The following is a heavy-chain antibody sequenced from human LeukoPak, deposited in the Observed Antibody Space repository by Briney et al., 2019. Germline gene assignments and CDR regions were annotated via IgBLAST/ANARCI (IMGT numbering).Heavy chain of an antibody. CDR1: GGSFSGYY. J-gene: IGHJ5*02. CDR2: INHSGST. D-gene: IGHD3-22*01. CDR3: ARPGSSYYYDSSGYYSRWFDP. V-gene: IGHV4-34*01. Sequence: SETLSLTCAVYGGSFSGYYWSWIRQPPGKGVEWMGEINHSGSTNYNPSLKSRVTISVDTSKNQFSLRLSSVTAADTAVYYCARPGSSYYYDSSGYYSRWFDPWGQGTLVTVSS.